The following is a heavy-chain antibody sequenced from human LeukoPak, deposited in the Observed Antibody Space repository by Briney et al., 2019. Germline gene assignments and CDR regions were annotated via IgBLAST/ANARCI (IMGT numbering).Heavy chain of an antibody. D-gene: IGHD3-3*01. CDR1: GFSVSSNY. CDR2: IYSGGST. CDR3: ARSSGYYTCYFDY. V-gene: IGHV3-53*01. J-gene: IGHJ4*02. Sequence: GGSLRLSCAASGFSVSSNYMSWVRQAPGKGLEWVSVIYSGGSTYYADSVKGRFTISRDNSKNTLYLQMDSLRAEDTAVYYCARSSGYYTCYFDYWGQGTLVTVSS.